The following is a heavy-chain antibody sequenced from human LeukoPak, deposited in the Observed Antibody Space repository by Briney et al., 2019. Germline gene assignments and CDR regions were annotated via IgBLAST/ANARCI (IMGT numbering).Heavy chain of an antibody. V-gene: IGHV3-73*01. Sequence: PGGSLKLSCAASGFTFSGSAMHWVRQASRKGLEWVGRIRSKANSYATAYAASVKGRFTISRDDSKNTAYLQMNSLKTEDTAVYYCTRHLAGDYGDYRDYWGQGTLVTVSS. J-gene: IGHJ4*02. CDR1: GFTFSGSA. D-gene: IGHD4-17*01. CDR3: TRHLAGDYGDYRDY. CDR2: IRSKANSYAT.